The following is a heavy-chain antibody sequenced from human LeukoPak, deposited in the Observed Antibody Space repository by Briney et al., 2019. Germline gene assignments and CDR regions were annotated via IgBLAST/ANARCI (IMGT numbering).Heavy chain of an antibody. CDR2: IYYSGST. J-gene: IGHJ3*02. CDR3: APGMHRGVFDI. D-gene: IGHD2-21*01. CDR1: GGSISSSSYY. Sequence: SETLSLTCTVSGGSISSSSYYWGWIRQPPGKGLEWIGSIYYSGSTYYNPSLKSRVTISVDTSKNQFSLKLSSVTAADTAVYYCAPGMHRGVFDIWGQGTMVTVSS. V-gene: IGHV4-39*01.